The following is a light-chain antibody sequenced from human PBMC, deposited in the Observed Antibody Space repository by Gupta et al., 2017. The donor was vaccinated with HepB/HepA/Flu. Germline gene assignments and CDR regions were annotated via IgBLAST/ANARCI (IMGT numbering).Light chain of an antibody. Sequence: SYALTQPPSVSVSPGQTARITSSGDALPSQYAYWYQQKPAQAPVLLIYNDSERPSGIPERFSGSSSGTKATFTTSGVQAEEEADDYCHSADTSSTTLVFGGGTKLTVL. J-gene: IGLJ2*01. CDR2: NDS. CDR1: ALPSQY. CDR3: HSADTSSTTLV. V-gene: IGLV3-25*02.